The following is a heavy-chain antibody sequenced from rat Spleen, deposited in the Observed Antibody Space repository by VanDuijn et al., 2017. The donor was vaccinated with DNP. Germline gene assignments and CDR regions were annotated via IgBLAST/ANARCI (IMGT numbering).Heavy chain of an antibody. CDR1: GYTFTPYY. Sequence: QIQLQQSGAELAKPGSSVKISCKASGYTFTPYYIGWIKQTTGQGLEYLGYIHTGSGGTSYNEKFKGKATLTVDKSSSTAFMQLSNPTPGDSAVYYCARSGGSRVWFAYWGQGTLVTVSS. CDR3: ARSGGSRVWFAY. J-gene: IGHJ3*01. V-gene: IGHV1-43*01. CDR2: IHTGSGGT. D-gene: IGHD1-4*01.